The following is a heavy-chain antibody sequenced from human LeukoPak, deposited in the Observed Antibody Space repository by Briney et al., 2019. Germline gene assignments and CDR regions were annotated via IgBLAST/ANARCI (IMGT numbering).Heavy chain of an antibody. D-gene: IGHD4-23*01. CDR1: GFTFNTYT. V-gene: IGHV3-48*01. J-gene: IGHJ4*02. Sequence: QPGGSLRLSCAASGFTFNTYTMNWVRQAPGKGLEWVSYISGSSGIIDYADSVRGRFTISRDNAKNSLYLQMNSLRAEDTAVYYCARGRPHGNDYWGQGTLVTVSS. CDR3: ARGRPHGNDY. CDR2: ISGSSGII.